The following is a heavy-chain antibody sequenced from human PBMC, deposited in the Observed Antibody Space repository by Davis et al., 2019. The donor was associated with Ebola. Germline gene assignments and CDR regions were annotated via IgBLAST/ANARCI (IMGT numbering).Heavy chain of an antibody. CDR2: IYSTGSA. CDR3: ARRYIDPAKEDWFDP. CDR1: GGSMTSRGDF. V-gene: IGHV4-39*01. J-gene: IGHJ5*02. Sequence: SETLSLTCTVSGGSMTSRGDFWAWLRQPPGENLEYIGSIYSTGSAYYNPSLKSRVTMLVDTSNNQFSLRLTSVTAADTAVYYCARRYIDPAKEDWFDPWGQGTLITVSS. D-gene: IGHD3-9*01.